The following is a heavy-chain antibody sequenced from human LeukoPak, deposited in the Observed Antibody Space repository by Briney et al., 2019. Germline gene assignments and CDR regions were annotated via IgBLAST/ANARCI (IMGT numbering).Heavy chain of an antibody. Sequence: ASVKVSCKASGYTFTSYGISWVRQAPGQGLEWMGWISAYNGNTNYAQKLQGRVTMTTDTSTSTAYMELRSLRSDDTAVYYCARDGPWGTVTTGLDYWGQGTLVTVSS. V-gene: IGHV1-18*01. CDR3: ARDGPWGTVTTGLDY. CDR1: GYTFTSYG. D-gene: IGHD4-17*01. J-gene: IGHJ4*02. CDR2: ISAYNGNT.